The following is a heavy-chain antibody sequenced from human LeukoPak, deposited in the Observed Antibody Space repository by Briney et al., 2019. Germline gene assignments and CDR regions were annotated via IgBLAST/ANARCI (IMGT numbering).Heavy chain of an antibody. Sequence: GGSLRLSCAASGFTFSSYWMHWVRQAPGKGLEWVSGISWNSGSIGYADSVKGRFTISRDNAKNSLYLQMNSLRAEDMALYYCAKASTRSFSSGYYGNAFDIWGQGTMVTVSS. J-gene: IGHJ3*02. V-gene: IGHV3-9*03. CDR3: AKASTRSFSSGYYGNAFDI. D-gene: IGHD6-19*01. CDR1: GFTFSSYW. CDR2: ISWNSGSI.